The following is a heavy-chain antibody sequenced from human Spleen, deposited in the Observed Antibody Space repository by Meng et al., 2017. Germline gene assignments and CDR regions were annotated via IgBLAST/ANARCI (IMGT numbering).Heavy chain of an antibody. Sequence: GESLKISCAASGFTFSDYYMIWIRQAPGKGLQWVSYISNSGSTIYYADSVKGRFTISRDNAKKSLCLQLNSLGAEDTAVYYCAKGRRRDGYNLGFDYWGQGALVTVPS. D-gene: IGHD5-24*01. CDR2: ISNSGSTI. J-gene: IGHJ4*02. CDR1: GFTFSDYY. V-gene: IGHV3-11*01. CDR3: AKGRRRDGYNLGFDY.